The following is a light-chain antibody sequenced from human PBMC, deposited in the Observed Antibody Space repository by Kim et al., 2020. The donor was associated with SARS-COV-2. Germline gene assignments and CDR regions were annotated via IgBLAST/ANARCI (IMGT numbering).Light chain of an antibody. V-gene: IGKV3D-15*01. CDR3: QQYNKWPLT. CDR2: GAS. J-gene: IGKJ4*01. Sequence: EIVMTQSPATLSVSPGERATLSCRASQSVSSNLAWYQHKPGQDPRLLIHGASTRATGIPARFSGSGSGTEFTFTISSLQSEYFAVYYCQQYNKWPLTFGGGTKVDIK. CDR1: QSVSSN.